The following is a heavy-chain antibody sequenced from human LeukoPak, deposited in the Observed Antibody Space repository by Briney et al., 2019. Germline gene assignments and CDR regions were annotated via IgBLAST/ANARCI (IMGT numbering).Heavy chain of an antibody. Sequence: GGSLRLSCAAAGVTFSNAWMSLVRQAPGKGLEWVGRIKSKADGGTTDYAAPVKGRFTISRDDSKNTLYLQMNSLKTEDTAVYYCTTDFGELPLDYWGQGTLVTVSS. CDR2: IKSKADGGTT. D-gene: IGHD1-26*01. CDR3: TTDFGELPLDY. J-gene: IGHJ4*02. V-gene: IGHV3-15*01. CDR1: GVTFSNAW.